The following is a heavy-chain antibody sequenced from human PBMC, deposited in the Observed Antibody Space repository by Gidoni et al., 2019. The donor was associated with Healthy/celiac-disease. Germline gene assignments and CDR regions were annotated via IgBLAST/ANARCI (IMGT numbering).Heavy chain of an antibody. CDR3: AREGATGDYDSSGYAH. CDR1: GYTFTSYY. Sequence: QVQLVQSGAEVKKPGASVKVSCKASGYTFTSYYMHWVRQAPGQGLEWMGIINPSGGSTSYAQKFQGRVTMTRDTSTSTVYMELSSLRSEDTAVYYCAREGATGDYDSSGYAHWGQGTLVTVSS. CDR2: INPSGGST. D-gene: IGHD3-22*01. V-gene: IGHV1-46*01. J-gene: IGHJ4*02.